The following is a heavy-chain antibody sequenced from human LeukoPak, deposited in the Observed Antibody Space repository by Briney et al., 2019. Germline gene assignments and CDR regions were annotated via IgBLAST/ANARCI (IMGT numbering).Heavy chain of an antibody. D-gene: IGHD3-16*02. J-gene: IGHJ4*02. CDR3: AAQHYDYVWGSYRSYYFDY. Sequence: SETLSLTCTVSGGSISSYYWSWIRQPPGKGLEWIGYIYYSGSTNYNPSLKSRVTISVDTSKNQFSLKLSSVTAADTAVYYCAAQHYDYVWGSYRSYYFDYWGQGTLVTVSS. CDR2: IYYSGST. V-gene: IGHV4-59*01. CDR1: GGSISSYY.